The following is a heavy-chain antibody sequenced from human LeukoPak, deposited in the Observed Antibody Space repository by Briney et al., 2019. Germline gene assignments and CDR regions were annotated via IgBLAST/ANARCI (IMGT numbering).Heavy chain of an antibody. V-gene: IGHV1-69*04. CDR3: ASSTGTTARFDY. CDR2: IIPILGIA. CDR1: GGTFSSYA. Sequence: ASVKVSCQASGGTFSSYAISWVRQAPGQGLEWMGRIIPILGIANYAQKFQGRVTVTADKSTSTAYMELSSLRSEDTAVYYCASSTGTTARFDYWGQGTLVTASS. D-gene: IGHD1-7*01. J-gene: IGHJ4*02.